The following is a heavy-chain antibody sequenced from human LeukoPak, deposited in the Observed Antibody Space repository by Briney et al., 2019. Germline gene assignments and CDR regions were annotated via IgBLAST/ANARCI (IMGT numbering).Heavy chain of an antibody. CDR1: GFTFSSYA. Sequence: GGSLRLSCAASGFTFSSYAMSWVRQAPGKGLEGVSTISDSGDSTYYADSVKGRFTISRDNSKDTLYLQLNSLRADDTALYYCAKGRRTTSYTGIDYWGQGALVTVSS. D-gene: IGHD2-2*02. V-gene: IGHV3-23*01. J-gene: IGHJ4*02. CDR2: ISDSGDST. CDR3: AKGRRTTSYTGIDY.